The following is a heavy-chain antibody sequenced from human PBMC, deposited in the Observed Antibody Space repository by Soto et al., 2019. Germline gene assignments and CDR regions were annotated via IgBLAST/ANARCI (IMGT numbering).Heavy chain of an antibody. Sequence: GGSLRLSCAASGFTFSSYAMHWVRQAPGKGLEWVAVISYDGSNKYYADSVKGRFTISRDNSKNTLYLQMNSLRAGDTAVYYCARDRFWSGYYPYYYGMDVWGQGTTVTVSS. CDR1: GFTFSSYA. D-gene: IGHD3-3*01. V-gene: IGHV3-30-3*01. J-gene: IGHJ6*02. CDR2: ISYDGSNK. CDR3: ARDRFWSGYYPYYYGMDV.